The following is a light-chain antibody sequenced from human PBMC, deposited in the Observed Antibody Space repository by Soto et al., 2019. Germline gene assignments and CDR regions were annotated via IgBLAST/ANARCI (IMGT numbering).Light chain of an antibody. J-gene: IGKJ4*01. CDR1: QSISNR. V-gene: IGKV1-5*03. CDR3: QQYYSYPLT. CDR2: KAS. Sequence: DIQMTQSPSTLSASVGDRVTITCRASQSISNRLAWYQQKPGEAPKLLIYKASNLESGVPSRFSGRGSGTEFTLTISSLQPDDFATYYCQQYYSYPLTFGGGTKVEIK.